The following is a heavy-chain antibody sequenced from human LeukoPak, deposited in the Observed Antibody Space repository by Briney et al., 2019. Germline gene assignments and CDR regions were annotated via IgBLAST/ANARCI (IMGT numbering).Heavy chain of an antibody. J-gene: IGHJ1*01. CDR1: GYTFSNYG. CDR3: ARGFWSGYYTAEYFQH. V-gene: IGHV1-18*01. D-gene: IGHD3-3*01. Sequence: ASVKVSCKASGYTFSNYGISWVRQAPGQGLEWMAWISTHNGNTDYAQNFQGRVTMTTDTSTSTAYMELRSLRSDDTAVYYCARGFWSGYYTAEYFQHWGQGTLVTVSS. CDR2: ISTHNGNT.